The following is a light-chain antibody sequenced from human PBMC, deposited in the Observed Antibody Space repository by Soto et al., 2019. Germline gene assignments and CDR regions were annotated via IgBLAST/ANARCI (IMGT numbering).Light chain of an antibody. J-gene: IGKJ1*01. CDR2: DAS. V-gene: IGKV1-5*01. CDR1: QNINNW. Sequence: DIQMTQSPSTLSASIGDRVTITCRASQNINNWIAWYQQKPGKAPKFLIYDASTLESGVPSRFSGSGFGTEFSLTISSLQPDDFGSYYCQHMRTFGQVTKVDMK. CDR3: QHMRT.